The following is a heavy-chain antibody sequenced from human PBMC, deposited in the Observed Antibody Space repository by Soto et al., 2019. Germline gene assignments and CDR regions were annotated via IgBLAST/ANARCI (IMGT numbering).Heavy chain of an antibody. Sequence: PSETLSLTCTVSGGSIGSGGYYWSWIRQHPGKGLEWIGYIYYSGSTYYNPSLKSRVTISVDTSKNQFSLKLSSVTAADTAVYYCARVVMSFAGAGTGYFVYWCQRTLASVSS. V-gene: IGHV4-31*03. CDR2: IYYSGST. CDR3: ARVVMSFAGAGTGYFVY. J-gene: IGHJ4*02. D-gene: IGHD6-13*01. CDR1: GGSIGSGGYY.